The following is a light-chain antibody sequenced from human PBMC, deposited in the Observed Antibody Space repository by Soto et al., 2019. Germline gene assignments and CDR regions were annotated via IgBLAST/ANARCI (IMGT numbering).Light chain of an antibody. CDR1: QSVSSD. CDR3: QQYNDWPGGT. Sequence: EIVMTQSPATLSVSPGRRATLSCRASQSVSSDLAWFQQKPGQAPRLLIYDASTRATGVPARFGGSGSGTVLTLTISSLQSEDFAVYYCQQYNDWPGGTFGQGTKLDIK. CDR2: DAS. V-gene: IGKV3-15*01. J-gene: IGKJ2*01.